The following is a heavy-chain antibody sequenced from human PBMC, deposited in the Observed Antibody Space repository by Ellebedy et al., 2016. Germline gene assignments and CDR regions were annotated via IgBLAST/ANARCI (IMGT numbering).Heavy chain of an antibody. CDR1: GFTFSNAW. Sequence: GGSLRLSCAASGFTFSNAWMNWVRQAPGKGLEWVGRIKSKTDGGTTDYAAPVKGRFTISRDDSKNTLYLQMNSLKTEDTAVYYCTTGGHSSGYYYYYYYGMDVWGQGTTVTVSS. V-gene: IGHV3-15*07. CDR3: TTGGHSSGYYYYYYYGMDV. J-gene: IGHJ6*02. CDR2: IKSKTDGGTT. D-gene: IGHD3-22*01.